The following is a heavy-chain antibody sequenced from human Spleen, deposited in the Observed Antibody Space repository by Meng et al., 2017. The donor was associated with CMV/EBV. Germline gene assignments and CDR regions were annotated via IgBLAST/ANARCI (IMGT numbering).Heavy chain of an antibody. Sequence: CAAFGVTFSNAWMNWVRQAPGKGLEWVGRIKTKTEGGTTDYAAPVKGRFAISRDDSENTLYLQMNSLRAEDTAVYYCAHGRDYFDYWGQGTLVTVSS. CDR1: GVTFSNAW. J-gene: IGHJ4*02. CDR2: IKTKTEGGTT. V-gene: IGHV3-15*01. CDR3: AHGRDYFDY.